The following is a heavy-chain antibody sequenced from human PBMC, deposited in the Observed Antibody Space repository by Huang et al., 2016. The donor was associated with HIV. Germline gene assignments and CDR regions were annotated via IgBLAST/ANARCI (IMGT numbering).Heavy chain of an antibody. J-gene: IGHJ4*02. D-gene: IGHD6-13*01. CDR1: GYSFTSYW. CDR2: LDNGDSDT. CDR3: ARLSTSWYVDY. V-gene: IGHV5-51*01. Sequence: EVQLVQSGAEVKKPGESLKISCKGSGYSFTSYWVGRVRQMHGKGLEWIWVLDNGDSDTRISPSFQVEVTISDDKSIDTAYLQWSTLKASDTAMYYCARLSTSWYVDYCGQGTLVTVSS.